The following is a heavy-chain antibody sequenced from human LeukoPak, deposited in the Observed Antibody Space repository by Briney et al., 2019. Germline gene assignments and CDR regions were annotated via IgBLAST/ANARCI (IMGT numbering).Heavy chain of an antibody. D-gene: IGHD6-19*01. Sequence: GGSLRLCCAASGFTFSNAWMSWVRQAPGKGLEWVGFIRSKAYGGTTEYAASVRDRFTISRDDSKGIAYLQMNSLKTEDTAVYHCTRRGGWYSDYWGQGTLVTVSS. J-gene: IGHJ4*02. CDR2: IRSKAYGGTT. CDR1: GFTFSNAW. V-gene: IGHV3-49*04. CDR3: TRRGGWYSDY.